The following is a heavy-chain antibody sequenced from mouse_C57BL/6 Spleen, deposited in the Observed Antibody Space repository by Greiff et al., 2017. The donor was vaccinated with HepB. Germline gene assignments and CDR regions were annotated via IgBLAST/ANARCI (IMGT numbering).Heavy chain of an antibody. CDR3: SRRVITTVVAPYAMDY. CDR1: GFTFSSYG. J-gene: IGHJ4*01. D-gene: IGHD1-1*01. Sequence: EVQGVESGGDLVKPGGSLKLSCAASGFTFSSYGMSWVRQTPDKRLEWVATISSGRSYTYYPDSVKGRFTISRDNAKNTLYLQMSSLNSEDTAMYYCSRRVITTVVAPYAMDYWGQGTSVTVSS. CDR2: ISSGRSYT. V-gene: IGHV5-6*01.